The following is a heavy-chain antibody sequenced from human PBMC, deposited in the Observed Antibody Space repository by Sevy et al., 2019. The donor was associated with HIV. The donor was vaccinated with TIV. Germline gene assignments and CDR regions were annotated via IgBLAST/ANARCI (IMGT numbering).Heavy chain of an antibody. CDR1: GFTFSSYA. D-gene: IGHD6-19*01. J-gene: IGHJ4*02. V-gene: IGHV3-30-3*01. Sequence: GGSLRLSCAASGFTFSSYAMHWVRQAPGKGLEWVAVISYDGSNKYYADSVKGRFTTSRDNSKNTLYLQMNSLRAEDTAVYYCARSQEQWLVDYWGQGTLVTVSS. CDR3: ARSQEQWLVDY. CDR2: ISYDGSNK.